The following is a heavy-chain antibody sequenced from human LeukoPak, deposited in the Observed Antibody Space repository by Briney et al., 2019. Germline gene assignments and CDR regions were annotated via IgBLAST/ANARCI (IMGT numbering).Heavy chain of an antibody. CDR2: IYHSGST. CDR3: ARHPQGYCSSTSCENDAFDI. V-gene: IGHV4-38-2*01. Sequence: SETLSLTCAVFGYSISSGYYWGWIRQPPGKGLEWIGSIYHSGSTYYNPSLRSRVTISVDTSKNQSSLKLSAVTAADTAVYYCARHPQGYCSSTSCENDAFDIWGQGTMVTVSS. J-gene: IGHJ3*02. CDR1: GYSISSGYY. D-gene: IGHD2-2*01.